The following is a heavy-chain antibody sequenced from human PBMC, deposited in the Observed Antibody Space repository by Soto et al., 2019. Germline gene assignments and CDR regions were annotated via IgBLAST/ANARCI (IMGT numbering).Heavy chain of an antibody. J-gene: IGHJ6*02. D-gene: IGHD2-15*01. V-gene: IGHV3-30-3*02. CDR3: AKKGHCSGDSCYSLDV. CDR1: GFTFSSYA. CDR2: ISYDGSNK. Sequence: GGSLRLSCAASGFTFSSYAMHWVRQAPGKGLEWVAVISYDGSNKYYADSVKGRFTISRDNSKNTLYLQMNSLTAEDTAVYYCAKKGHCSGDSCYSLDVWGQGTTVTVSS.